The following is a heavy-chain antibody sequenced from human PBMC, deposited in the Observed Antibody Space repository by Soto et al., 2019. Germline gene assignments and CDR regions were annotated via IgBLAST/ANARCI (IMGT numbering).Heavy chain of an antibody. CDR1: GFTFSSYA. CDR2: ISSNGGST. D-gene: IGHD6-19*01. Sequence: GGSLRLSCSASGFTFSSYAMHWVRQAPGKGLEYVSAISSNGGSTYYADSVKGRFTISRDNSKNTLYLQMSSLRAEDTAVYYCVKDLEIAVADIWGNYYYYGMDVWGQGTTVTVS. CDR3: VKDLEIAVADIWGNYYYYGMDV. J-gene: IGHJ6*02. V-gene: IGHV3-64D*06.